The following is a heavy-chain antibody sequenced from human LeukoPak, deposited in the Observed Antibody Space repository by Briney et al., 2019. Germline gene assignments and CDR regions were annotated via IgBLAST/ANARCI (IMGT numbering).Heavy chain of an antibody. Sequence: SETLSLTCTVSGGSIATSYYWGWIRQPPGKGLEWIGSIYYSGSTYYSSPLKSRVTISVDTSKNQFSLKLNSVTAADTAVYYCARQTSDSCPGKPEFDPWGQGTLVTVSS. V-gene: IGHV4-39*01. CDR3: ARQTSDSCPGKPEFDP. CDR1: GGSIATSYY. J-gene: IGHJ5*02. CDR2: IYYSGST. D-gene: IGHD1-14*01.